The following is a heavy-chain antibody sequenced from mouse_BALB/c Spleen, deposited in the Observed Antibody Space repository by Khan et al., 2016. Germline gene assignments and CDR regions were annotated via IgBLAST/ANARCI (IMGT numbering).Heavy chain of an antibody. Sequence: QIQLVQSGPELKKPGKTVKISCKASGYTFTNYGMNWVKQAPGKGLKWMGWINTYSGEATYADDFKGGFAFSLETSANTAYLQINNPKNEDTATYFCARYRYYYGSSRCFDVWGAGNTVTVSS. CDR2: INTYSGEA. CDR3: ARYRYYYGSSRCFDV. J-gene: IGHJ1*01. V-gene: IGHV9-3-1*01. CDR1: GYTFTNYG. D-gene: IGHD1-1*01.